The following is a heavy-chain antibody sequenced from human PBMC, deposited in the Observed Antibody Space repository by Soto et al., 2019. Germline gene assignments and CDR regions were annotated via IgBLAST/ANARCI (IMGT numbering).Heavy chain of an antibody. CDR2: IIPIFGTA. J-gene: IGHJ6*02. CDR1: GGTFSSYA. Sequence: SVKVSCKASGGTFSSYAISWVRQAPGQGLEWMGGIIPIFGTANYAQKFQGRVTITADESTSTAYMELSSLRSEDTAVYYCARDGVRSSSSSWYETGYYYYGIDVWGQGTTVTVSS. V-gene: IGHV1-69*13. CDR3: ARDGVRSSSSSWYETGYYYYGIDV. D-gene: IGHD6-13*01.